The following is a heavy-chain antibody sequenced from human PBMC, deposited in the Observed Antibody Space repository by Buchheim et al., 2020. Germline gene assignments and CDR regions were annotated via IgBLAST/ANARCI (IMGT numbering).Heavy chain of an antibody. Sequence: EVQLVESGGGLVQPGGSLRLSCAASEFTFSSYSMNWVRQAPGKGLEWVSYISSSSSTIYYADSVKGRFTIYRDNAKNSLYLQMNSLRAEDTAVYYCARDSRSRANTQINYYYYMDVWGKGTT. V-gene: IGHV3-48*01. CDR3: ARDSRSRANTQINYYYYMDV. J-gene: IGHJ6*03. D-gene: IGHD2-15*01. CDR1: EFTFSSYS. CDR2: ISSSSSTI.